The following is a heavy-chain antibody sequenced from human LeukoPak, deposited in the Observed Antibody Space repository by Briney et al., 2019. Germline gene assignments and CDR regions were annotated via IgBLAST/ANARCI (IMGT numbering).Heavy chain of an antibody. CDR3: ARTFQRITMIVVVTYFDY. Sequence: GGSLRLSCAASGFTFSSYWMSWVRQAPGKGLEWVANIKQDGGEKYYVDSVKGRFTISRDNAKNSLYLQMNSLRAEDTAVYYCARTFQRITMIVVVTYFDYWGQGTLVTVSS. J-gene: IGHJ4*02. V-gene: IGHV3-7*01. CDR2: IKQDGGEK. D-gene: IGHD3-22*01. CDR1: GFTFSSYW.